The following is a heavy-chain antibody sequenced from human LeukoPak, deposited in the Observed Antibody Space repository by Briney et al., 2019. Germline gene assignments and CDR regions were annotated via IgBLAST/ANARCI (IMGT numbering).Heavy chain of an antibody. Sequence: SVKVSCKASGGTFSSYAISWVRQAPGQGLEWMGGIIPIFGTANYAQKFQGRVTITADESTSTAYMELSSLRSEDTAVYYCARDIYGGSGTVGLDYWGQETLVTVSS. D-gene: IGHD3-10*01. CDR3: ARDIYGGSGTVGLDY. J-gene: IGHJ4*02. V-gene: IGHV1-69*13. CDR1: GGTFSSYA. CDR2: IIPIFGTA.